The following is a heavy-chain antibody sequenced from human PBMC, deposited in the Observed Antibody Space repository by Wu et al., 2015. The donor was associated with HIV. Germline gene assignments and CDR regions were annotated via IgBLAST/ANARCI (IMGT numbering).Heavy chain of an antibody. J-gene: IGHJ4*02. CDR1: GYTFTTYD. D-gene: IGHD5-24*01. V-gene: IGHV1-8*01. CDR3: ARASSDGYNQQYYFDY. Sequence: QVQLVQSGAEVKKPGASVKVSCQASGYTFTTYDINWVRQATGQGLEWMGWMNPNSGNTGYAQKFQGRVTMTRNTSVNTAYMELSNLKSEDTAVYYCARASSDGYNQQYYFDYWGQGTLVTVSS. CDR2: MNPNSGNT.